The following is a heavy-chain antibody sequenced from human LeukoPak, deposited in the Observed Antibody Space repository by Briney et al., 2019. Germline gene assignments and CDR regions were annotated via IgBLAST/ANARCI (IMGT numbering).Heavy chain of an antibody. V-gene: IGHV3-23*01. CDR3: AKALEQETVIALDS. D-gene: IGHD6-13*01. CDR2: ISGSGSST. Sequence: PGGSLRLSCAASGFTFSSYAMSWVRQAPGEGLEWVSAISGSGSSTYYADSVRGRFTISRDNSKNTLYLQMNSLRAEDTSIYFCAKALEQETVIALDSWGQGTLVTVSS. CDR1: GFTFSSYA. J-gene: IGHJ4*02.